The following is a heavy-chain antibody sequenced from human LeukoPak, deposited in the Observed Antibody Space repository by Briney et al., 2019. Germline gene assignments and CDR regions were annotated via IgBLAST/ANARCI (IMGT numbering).Heavy chain of an antibody. CDR3: ARAGLLWFRELPLDY. D-gene: IGHD3-10*01. J-gene: IGHJ4*02. CDR2: INHSGST. V-gene: IGHV4-34*01. Sequence: PSETLSLTCAVYGGSFSGYYWSWIRQPPGKGLEWIGEINHSGSTNYNPSLKSRVTISVDTSKNQFSLKLSSVTAADTAVYYCARAGLLWFRELPLDYWGQGTLVTVSS. CDR1: GGSFSGYY.